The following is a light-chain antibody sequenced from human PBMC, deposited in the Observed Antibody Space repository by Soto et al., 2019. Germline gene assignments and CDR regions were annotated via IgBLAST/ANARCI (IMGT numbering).Light chain of an antibody. Sequence: QSALTQPRSVSGSPGQSVTISCTGTSSDVGGYNYVSWYQQHPGKAPKLMISDVTKRPSGVPDRFSGSKSGYTASLTISGLQAEDEADYYCCSYAGNLEVFGGGTKVTVL. J-gene: IGLJ3*02. CDR3: CSYAGNLEV. CDR1: SSDVGGYNY. V-gene: IGLV2-11*01. CDR2: DVT.